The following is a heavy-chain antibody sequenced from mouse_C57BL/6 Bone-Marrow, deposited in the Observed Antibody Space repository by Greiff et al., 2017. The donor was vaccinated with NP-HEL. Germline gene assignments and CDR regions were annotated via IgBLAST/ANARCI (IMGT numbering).Heavy chain of an antibody. J-gene: IGHJ4*01. CDR3: AKGGNYDYAMYY. CDR2: IDPSDSYT. V-gene: IGHV1-69*01. Sequence: QVQLQQPGAELVMPGASVKLSCKASGYTFTSYWMHWVKQRPGQGLEWIGEIDPSDSYTNYNQKFKGKSTLTVDKSSSTAYMQLSSLTSEDSAVYYCAKGGNYDYAMYYWGQGTSVTVSS. CDR1: GYTFTSYW. D-gene: IGHD2-1*01.